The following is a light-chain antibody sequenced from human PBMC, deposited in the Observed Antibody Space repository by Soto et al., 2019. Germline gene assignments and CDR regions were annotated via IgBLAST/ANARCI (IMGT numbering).Light chain of an antibody. J-gene: IGKJ2*01. CDR1: QSVSSH. CDR2: DAS. CDR3: QQRSNGPAYT. Sequence: EVVLTQSPATLSLSPGERATLSYRASQSVSSHLAWYQQKPGQAPRLLIYDASNRATGIPGRFSGSGSGTDFTLTISSLEPEDFAVYYCQQRSNGPAYTFGQGTRLDIK. V-gene: IGKV3-11*01.